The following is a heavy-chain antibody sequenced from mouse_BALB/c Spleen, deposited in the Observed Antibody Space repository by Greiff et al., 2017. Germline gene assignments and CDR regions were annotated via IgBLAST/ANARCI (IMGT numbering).Heavy chain of an antibody. Sequence: EVKLMESGPGLVKPSQSLSLTCTVTGYSITSDYAWNWIRQFPGNKLEWMGYISYSGSTSYNPSLKSRISITRDTSKNQFFLQLNSVTTEDTATYYCARSAPTGDWFAYWGQGTLVTVSA. CDR1: GYSITSDYA. D-gene: IGHD2-10*01. V-gene: IGHV3-2*02. J-gene: IGHJ3*01. CDR3: ARSAPTGDWFAY. CDR2: ISYSGST.